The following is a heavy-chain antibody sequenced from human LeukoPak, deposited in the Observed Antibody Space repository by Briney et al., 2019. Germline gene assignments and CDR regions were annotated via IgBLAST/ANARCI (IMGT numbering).Heavy chain of an antibody. CDR2: IYTSGST. Sequence: SETLSLTCTVSGGSISSYYWSWIRQPPGKGLEWIGYIYTSGSTNYNPSLKSRVTMSVDTSKNQFSLKLSSVTAADTAVYYCAREIPHCSGGSCHWGFDYWGQGTLVTVSS. CDR1: GGSISSYY. V-gene: IGHV4-4*08. D-gene: IGHD2-15*01. CDR3: AREIPHCSGGSCHWGFDY. J-gene: IGHJ4*02.